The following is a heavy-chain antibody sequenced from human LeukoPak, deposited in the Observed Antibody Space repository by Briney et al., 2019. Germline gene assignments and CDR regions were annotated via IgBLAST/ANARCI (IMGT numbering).Heavy chain of an antibody. CDR3: ARTTPYDSSGYDDLDY. CDR1: GYTFTSYY. Sequence: ASVTVSCTASGYTFTSYYMHWVRQAPGQGLEWMGIINPSGGSTSYAQKFQGRVTMTRDTSTSTVYMELSSLRSEDTAVYYCARTTPYDSSGYDDLDYWGQGTLVTVSS. J-gene: IGHJ4*02. D-gene: IGHD3-22*01. CDR2: INPSGGST. V-gene: IGHV1-46*01.